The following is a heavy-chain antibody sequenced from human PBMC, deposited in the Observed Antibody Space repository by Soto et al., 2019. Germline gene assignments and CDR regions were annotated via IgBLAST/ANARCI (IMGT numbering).Heavy chain of an antibody. CDR1: GFTFSTYS. J-gene: IGHJ4*02. Sequence: PGGSLRLSCAASGFTFSTYSMNWVRQAPGKGLEWVSAISGSGGSTYYADSVKGRFTISRDNSKNTLYLQMNSLRVEDTAVYYCAKKVPGSNPLDSWGQGALVTVSS. D-gene: IGHD1-1*01. CDR3: AKKVPGSNPLDS. CDR2: ISGSGGST. V-gene: IGHV3-23*01.